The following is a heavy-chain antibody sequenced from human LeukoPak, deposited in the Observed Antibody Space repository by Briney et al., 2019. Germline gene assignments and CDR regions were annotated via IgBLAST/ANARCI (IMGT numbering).Heavy chain of an antibody. Sequence: GGSLRLSCAASGFTVSSNYMSWVRQAPGKGLEWVSVIYSGGSTYYADSVKGRFTISRDNSKNTLYLQMNSLRAEDTAVYYCARGTEQTYYYGMDVWGQGTTVTVYS. J-gene: IGHJ6*02. CDR1: GFTVSSNY. V-gene: IGHV3-53*01. CDR3: ARGTEQTYYYGMDV. CDR2: IYSGGST. D-gene: IGHD1/OR15-1a*01.